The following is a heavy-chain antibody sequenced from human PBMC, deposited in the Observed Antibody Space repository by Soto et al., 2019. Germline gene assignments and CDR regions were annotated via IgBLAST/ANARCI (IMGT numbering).Heavy chain of an antibody. D-gene: IGHD5-12*01. CDR3: AKVTGYDLPHRYFDY. CDR1: GFTFSSYA. V-gene: IGHV3-23*01. CDR2: ISGSGGST. Sequence: GGSLRLSCGTPGFTFSSYAMSWVRQAPGKGLEWVSGISGSGGSTYYADSVKGRFTISRDNSKNTLFLQMNSLRAEDTAVYYCAKVTGYDLPHRYFDYWGQGILVTVSS. J-gene: IGHJ4*02.